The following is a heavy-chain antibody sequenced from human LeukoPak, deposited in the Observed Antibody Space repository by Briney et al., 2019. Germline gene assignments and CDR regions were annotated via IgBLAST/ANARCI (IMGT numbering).Heavy chain of an antibody. CDR1: GYTFTGYY. D-gene: IGHD6-13*01. J-gene: IGHJ4*02. CDR2: INPNSGCT. V-gene: IGHV1-2*06. CDR3: ARVKGAAAGLKHGYFDY. Sequence: ASVKVSCKASGYTFTGYYMHWVRQAPGQGLEWMGRINPNSGCTNYAQKFQGRVTMTRDTSISTAYMELSRLRSDDTAVYYCARVKGAAAGLKHGYFDYWGQGTLVTVSS.